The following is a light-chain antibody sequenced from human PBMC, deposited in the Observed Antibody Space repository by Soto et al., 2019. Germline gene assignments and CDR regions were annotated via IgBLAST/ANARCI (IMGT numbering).Light chain of an antibody. CDR2: DVS. J-gene: IGLJ2*01. CDR3: CSRAGSYTLV. CDR1: SSDVGGYNY. Sequence: QSLLTQPLSVSGSPGQSVTISCTLTSSDVGGYNYVSWYQKYPGKAPRLMIYDVSERPSWVPDRFSGSKSGNTASLTISGLQAEDEADYYCCSRAGSYTLVFGGGTKVTVL. V-gene: IGLV2-11*01.